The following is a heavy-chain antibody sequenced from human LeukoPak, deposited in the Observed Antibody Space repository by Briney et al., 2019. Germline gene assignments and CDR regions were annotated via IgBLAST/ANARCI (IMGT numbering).Heavy chain of an antibody. Sequence: QPGGSLRLSCAASGFTFSSYSMNSVRQAPGKWLEWVSSISSISSYIYSPDSVKGRFPISRHNAKNSLYLQMNSLRAEDTAVYYCARTPLDDYGDYFDFWGQGTLVTVSS. CDR1: GFTFSSYS. CDR3: ARTPLDDYGDYFDF. J-gene: IGHJ4*02. CDR2: ISSISSYI. D-gene: IGHD4-17*01. V-gene: IGHV3-21*01.